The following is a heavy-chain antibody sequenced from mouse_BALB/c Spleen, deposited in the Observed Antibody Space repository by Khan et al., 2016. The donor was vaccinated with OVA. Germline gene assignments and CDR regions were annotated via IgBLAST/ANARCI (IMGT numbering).Heavy chain of an antibody. D-gene: IGHD1-1*01. V-gene: IGHV3-8*02. Sequence: EVQLQESGPSLVKPSQTLSLTCSVTGDSITSGFWNWIRKFPGNKFEYLGYITYSGNTYYNPSLKSRISITRDTSKSQYYLQLNSVTTEDTATYYCARSYGSRAVDYWGQGTSVTVSS. J-gene: IGHJ4*01. CDR1: GDSITSGF. CDR3: ARSYGSRAVDY. CDR2: ITYSGNT.